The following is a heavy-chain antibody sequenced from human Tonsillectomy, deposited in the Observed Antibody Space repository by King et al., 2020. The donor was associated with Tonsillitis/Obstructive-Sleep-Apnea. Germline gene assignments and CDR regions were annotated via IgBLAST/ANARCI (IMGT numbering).Heavy chain of an antibody. Sequence: VQLVESGGGLVKPGGSLRLSCAASGFTFSSYSMNWVRQAPGKGLEWVSSISSSSSYIYYADSVKGRFTISRDNAKNSLYLQMNRLRAEDTAVYYCARDQGYCSGGSCYPYYFDYWGQGTLVTVSS. CDR3: ARDQGYCSGGSCYPYYFDY. J-gene: IGHJ4*02. D-gene: IGHD2-15*01. CDR1: GFTFSSYS. V-gene: IGHV3-21*01. CDR2: ISSSSSYI.